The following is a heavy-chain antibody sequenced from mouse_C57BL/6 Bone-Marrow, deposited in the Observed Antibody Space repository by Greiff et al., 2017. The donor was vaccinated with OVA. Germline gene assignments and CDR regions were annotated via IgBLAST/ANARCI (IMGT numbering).Heavy chain of an antibody. Sequence: EVQLQQSGPELVKPGASVKISCKASGYTFTDYYMNWVKQSHGKSLEWIGDINPNNGGTSYNQKFKGKATLTVDKSSSTAYMELRSLTSEDSAVYYCARLLIYYYGSSYEYYAMDYWGQGTSVTVSS. CDR2: INPNNGGT. J-gene: IGHJ4*01. CDR1: GYTFTDYY. V-gene: IGHV1-26*01. CDR3: ARLLIYYYGSSYEYYAMDY. D-gene: IGHD1-1*01.